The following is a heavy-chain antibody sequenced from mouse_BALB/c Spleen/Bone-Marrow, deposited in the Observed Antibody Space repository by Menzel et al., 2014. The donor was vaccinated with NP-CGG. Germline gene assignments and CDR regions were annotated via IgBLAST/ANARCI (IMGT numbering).Heavy chain of an antibody. CDR2: IDPANGNT. CDR1: GFNIKDTY. D-gene: IGHD1-2*01. J-gene: IGHJ1*01. Sequence: VQLQQSGAELVKPGASVGLSCTASGFNIKDTYMHWVKQRPEQGLEWIGRIDPANGNTKYDPKFQGKATITADTSSNTAYLQLSSLTSEDTAVYYCARGGTTATWYFDVWGAGTTVTVSS. V-gene: IGHV14-3*02. CDR3: ARGGTTATWYFDV.